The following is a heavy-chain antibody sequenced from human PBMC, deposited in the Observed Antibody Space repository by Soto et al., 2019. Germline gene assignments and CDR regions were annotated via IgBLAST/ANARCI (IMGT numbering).Heavy chain of an antibody. J-gene: IGHJ3*02. CDR2: IDYRGTT. CDR1: GGSISNGNYY. Sequence: TSETLSLTCTVSGGSISNGNYYWSWIRQHPEKGLEWIGYIDYRGTTHYNPSLESRVTISVDTSNNQFSLNLSSVTAADTAVYYCAREVKVPAAADAFDIWGQGTMVTVSS. CDR3: AREVKVPAAADAFDI. D-gene: IGHD2-2*01. V-gene: IGHV4-31*03.